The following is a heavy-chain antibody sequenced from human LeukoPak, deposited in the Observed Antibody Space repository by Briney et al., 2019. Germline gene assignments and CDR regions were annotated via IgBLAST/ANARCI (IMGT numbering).Heavy chain of an antibody. CDR1: GYTFTSYG. CDR3: ARRDDDYGDHAVDY. Sequence: ASVKVSCKASGYTFTSYGISWVRQAPGQGLEWMGWISAYNGNTNYAQKLQGRVTMTTDTSTSTAYMEPRSLRSDDTAVYYCARRDDDYGDHAVDYWGQGTLVTVSS. J-gene: IGHJ4*02. D-gene: IGHD4-17*01. V-gene: IGHV1-18*01. CDR2: ISAYNGNT.